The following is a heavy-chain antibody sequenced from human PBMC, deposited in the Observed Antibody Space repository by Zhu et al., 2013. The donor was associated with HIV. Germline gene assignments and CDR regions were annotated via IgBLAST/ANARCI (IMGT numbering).Heavy chain of an antibody. Sequence: QVQLVQSGAEVKKPGSSVKVSCKASGGTFSSYAISWVRQAPGQGLEWMGGIIPIFGTANYAQKFQGRVTITADESTSTAYMELSSLRSEDTAVYYCARDGSKVRGVINYYYYGMDVWGQGTTVTVSS. CDR3: ARDGSKVRGVINYYYYGMDV. CDR2: IIPIFGTA. D-gene: IGHD3-10*01. CDR1: GGTFSSYA. V-gene: IGHV1-69*01. J-gene: IGHJ6*02.